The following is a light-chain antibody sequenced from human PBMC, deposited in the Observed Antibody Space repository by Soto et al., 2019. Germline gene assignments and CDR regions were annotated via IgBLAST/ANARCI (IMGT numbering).Light chain of an antibody. CDR1: QGISNY. J-gene: IGKJ1*01. Sequence: DIQMTQSPYSLSASVGDRVTITCRASQGISNYLAWYQQQPGKVPKLLIYVASTLQSGVPSRFRGRGTGTDLTRTSGSRQPEDVANYYWQEYNSAPLTFGQRTKVQIK. CDR3: QEYNSAPLT. V-gene: IGKV1-27*01. CDR2: VAS.